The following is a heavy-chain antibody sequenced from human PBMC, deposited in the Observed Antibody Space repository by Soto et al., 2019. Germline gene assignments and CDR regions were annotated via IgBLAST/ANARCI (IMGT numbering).Heavy chain of an antibody. Sequence: GASVKVSCKASGYTSADFGISWVRQATGQGLEWMGWFSGNNGASNPAPKVQGRITMTLDTSTGVSYMALRSLRSDDTAIYYCVRDQKYFRVNGNWFDSWGQGTLVTVSS. V-gene: IGHV1-18*04. CDR1: GYTSADFG. D-gene: IGHD2-2*01. CDR3: VRDQKYFRVNGNWFDS. J-gene: IGHJ5*01. CDR2: FSGNNGAS.